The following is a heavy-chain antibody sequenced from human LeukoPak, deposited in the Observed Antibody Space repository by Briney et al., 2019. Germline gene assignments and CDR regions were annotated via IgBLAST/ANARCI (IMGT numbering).Heavy chain of an antibody. D-gene: IGHD2-15*01. V-gene: IGHV1-2*02. J-gene: IGHJ4*02. Sequence: ASVKVSCKASGYTFTGYYMHWVRQAPGQGLEWMGWINPNSGGTNYAQKFQGRVTMTRDTSISTAYMELSRLRSDDTAVYYCARRLKCSGGSCYPDYWGQGTLVTVSS. CDR3: ARRLKCSGGSCYPDY. CDR1: GYTFTGYY. CDR2: INPNSGGT.